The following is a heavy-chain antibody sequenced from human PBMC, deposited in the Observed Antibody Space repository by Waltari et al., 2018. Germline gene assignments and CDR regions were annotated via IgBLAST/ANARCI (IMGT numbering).Heavy chain of an antibody. D-gene: IGHD3-3*01. CDR3: ARDRGEYDFWSGYAPYYYYGMDV. V-gene: IGHV4-30-4*01. J-gene: IGHJ6*02. CDR1: GGSISSGDYY. CDR2: IYYSGST. Sequence: QVQLQESGPGLVKPSQTLSLTCTVSGGSISSGDYYWSWIRQPPGKGLEWIGYIYYSGSTYSNPSLKSLCTISVDTSKNQFALKLSSVTAADTAVYYCARDRGEYDFWSGYAPYYYYGMDVWGQGTTVTVSS.